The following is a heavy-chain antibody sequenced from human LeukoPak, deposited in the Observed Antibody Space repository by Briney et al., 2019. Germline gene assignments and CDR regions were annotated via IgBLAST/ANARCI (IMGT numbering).Heavy chain of an antibody. Sequence: SVKVSCKASGYTFTSYGISWVRQAPGQGLEWMGRIIPILGIANYAQKFQGRVTITADKSTSTAYMELSSLRSEDTAVYYCARDPHNPDREMATTLYYYYGMDVWGQGTTVTVSS. J-gene: IGHJ6*02. CDR2: IIPILGIA. CDR1: GYTFTSYG. V-gene: IGHV1-69*04. CDR3: ARDPHNPDREMATTLYYYYGMDV. D-gene: IGHD5-24*01.